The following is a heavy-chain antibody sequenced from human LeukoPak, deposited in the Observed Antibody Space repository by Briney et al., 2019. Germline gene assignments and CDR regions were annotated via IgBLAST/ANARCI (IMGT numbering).Heavy chain of an antibody. J-gene: IGHJ5*02. CDR1: GYSFTSYW. V-gene: IGHV5-51*01. Sequence: GESLRFSCKGSGYSFTSYWIGWVRQTPGKGLEWMGVIYPGDSRTRYNPSFEGQVTISADKSINTAYLQWSSLKASDTAMYYCACREFYSPWPGPWGQGTLVTVSS. D-gene: IGHD5-18*01. CDR3: ACREFYSPWPGP. CDR2: IYPGDSRT.